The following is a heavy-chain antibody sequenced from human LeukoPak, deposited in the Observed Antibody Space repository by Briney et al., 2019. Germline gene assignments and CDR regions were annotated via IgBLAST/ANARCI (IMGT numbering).Heavy chain of an antibody. J-gene: IGHJ4*02. CDR1: GGSISSSSYY. CDR3: ARDILPFDY. CDR2: IYYSGST. Sequence: SETLSLTCTVSGGSISSSSYYWGWIRQPPGKGLEWIGSIYYSGSTYYNPSLKSRVTISVDTSKNQFSLKLSSVTAADTAVYYCARDILPFDYWGQGTLVTVSS. V-gene: IGHV4-39*07.